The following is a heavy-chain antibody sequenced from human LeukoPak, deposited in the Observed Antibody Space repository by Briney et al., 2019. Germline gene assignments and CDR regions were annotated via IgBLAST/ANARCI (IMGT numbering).Heavy chain of an antibody. CDR2: IWYDGSNK. D-gene: IGHD4-17*01. Sequence: GGSLRLSCAASGLTVNSKYMSWVRQAPGKGLEWVAVIWYDGSNKYYADSVKGRFTISRDNSKNTLYLQMNSLRVEDTAVYYCARGDPTVTTKQNFDYWGQGTLVTVSS. CDR3: ARGDPTVTTKQNFDY. V-gene: IGHV3-33*08. CDR1: GLTVNSKY. J-gene: IGHJ4*02.